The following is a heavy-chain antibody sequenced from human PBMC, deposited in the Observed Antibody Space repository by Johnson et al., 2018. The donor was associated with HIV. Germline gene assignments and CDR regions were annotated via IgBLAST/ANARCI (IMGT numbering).Heavy chain of an antibody. J-gene: IGHJ3*02. D-gene: IGHD5-12*01. CDR3: ARERSRGGYSGYDYGAFDI. CDR2: ISGIGGIT. V-gene: IGHV3-23*04. CDR1: GFTFSSYA. Sequence: VPLVASGGGLVQPGGSLRLSCAAPGFTFSSYAMSWVRQAPGKGLAWVSAISGIGGITYYADSVMGRFTISRDNAENSLYLQMTSLRGEDTAVYYCARERSRGGYSGYDYGAFDIWGQGTMVTVSS.